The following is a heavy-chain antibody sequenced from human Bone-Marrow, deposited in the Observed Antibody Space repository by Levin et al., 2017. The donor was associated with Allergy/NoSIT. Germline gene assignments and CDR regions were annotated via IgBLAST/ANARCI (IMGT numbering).Heavy chain of an antibody. D-gene: IGHD3-9*01. CDR1: GYNFNGYY. Sequence: GESLKISCKASGYNFNGYYIHWVRQAPGQGPEWMGWINPNSGVTNWAQKFQGRVTMTRDTSISTAYMELSGLTSDDTAVYYCARDSFHRYRDILSGFGRPFWGQGTLVSVSS. CDR3: ARDSFHRYRDILSGFGRPF. V-gene: IGHV1-2*02. J-gene: IGHJ4*02. CDR2: INPNSGVT.